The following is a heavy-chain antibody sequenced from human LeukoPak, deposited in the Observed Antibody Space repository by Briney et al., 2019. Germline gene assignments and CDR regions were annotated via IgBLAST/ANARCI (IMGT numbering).Heavy chain of an antibody. CDR2: IGWKSGSI. Sequence: GGSLRLSCPASGFTFDDYAMHWARQPPGKGLEWVSGIGWKSGSIGYADSVKGRFTSTRDNAMNILYLQMKSLRAEDTALYYCAKAGGYSSGLNWFDAWGQATPVTVSS. CDR1: GFTFDDYA. D-gene: IGHD6-19*01. V-gene: IGHV3-9*01. CDR3: AKAGGYSSGLNWFDA. J-gene: IGHJ5*02.